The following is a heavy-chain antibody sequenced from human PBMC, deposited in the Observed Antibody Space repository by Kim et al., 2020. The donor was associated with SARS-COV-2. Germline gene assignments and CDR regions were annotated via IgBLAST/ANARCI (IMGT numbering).Heavy chain of an antibody. Sequence: YSPSFQGQVTISADKSNSTAYLQWSSLKASDTAMYYCARHGIAARPYDYWGQGTLVTVSS. J-gene: IGHJ4*02. D-gene: IGHD6-6*01. CDR3: ARHGIAARPYDY. V-gene: IGHV5-51*01.